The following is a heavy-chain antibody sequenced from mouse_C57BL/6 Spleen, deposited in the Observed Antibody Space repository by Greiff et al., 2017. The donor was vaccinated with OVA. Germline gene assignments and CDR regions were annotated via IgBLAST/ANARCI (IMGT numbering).Heavy chain of an antibody. CDR1: GYAFRSSW. Sequence: VQLQQSGPALVKPGASVTISCTASGYAFRSSWMNWVKQRPGKGLEWIGRIYPGAGDTNYTGKFKGKATLTADKSSSTAYMQLSSLTSEDSAVYFCARVPSKGYFDYWGQGTTLTVSS. J-gene: IGHJ2*01. CDR3: ARVPSKGYFDY. CDR2: IYPGAGDT. V-gene: IGHV1-82*01.